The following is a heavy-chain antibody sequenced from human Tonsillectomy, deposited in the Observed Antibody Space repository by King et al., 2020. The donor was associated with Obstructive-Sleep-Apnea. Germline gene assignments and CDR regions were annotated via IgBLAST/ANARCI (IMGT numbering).Heavy chain of an antibody. D-gene: IGHD2-2*01. Sequence: VQLVESGGGVVQPGGALRLSCAASGFTFSSYGMHWGRQAPGKGREWVAFIRDDGSKKYYADSVKGRFTISRDNSKNTRYLQRNSLRAEDTAVYYCAKEGYCSSTSCYRPYYYYGMDVWGQGTTVTVSS. V-gene: IGHV3-30*02. CDR1: GFTFSSYG. CDR3: AKEGYCSSTSCYRPYYYYGMDV. J-gene: IGHJ6*02. CDR2: IRDDGSKK.